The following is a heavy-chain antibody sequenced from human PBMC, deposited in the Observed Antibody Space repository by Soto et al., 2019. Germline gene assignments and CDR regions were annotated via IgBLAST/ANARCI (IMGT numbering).Heavy chain of an antibody. CDR3: ARLGFGPRRGYYGMDV. CDR1: GFTFSNYD. J-gene: IGHJ6*02. V-gene: IGHV3-33*01. Sequence: QVQLVESGGGVVQPGRSLRLSCAASGFTFSNYDIHWVRQAPGKGLEWVAGIWYDGSNKYYADSVKGRFTISRDNSKNTVYLQMNSLRAEDTAVYYCARLGFGPRRGYYGMDVWGQGTTVTVSS. CDR2: IWYDGSNK. D-gene: IGHD3-10*01.